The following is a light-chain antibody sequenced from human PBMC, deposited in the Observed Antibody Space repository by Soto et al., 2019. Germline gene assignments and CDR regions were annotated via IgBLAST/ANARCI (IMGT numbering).Light chain of an antibody. CDR2: SVT. Sequence: QSVLTQPRSVSGSPGQSVTISCSGTINDVGGYNSVSWFQHHPGSAPKLMVHSVTQRPSGVPDRFSGSKSGNTASLTISGLQAEDEADYYCCSYAGSYTSDVFGTGTQLTVL. J-gene: IGLJ1*01. CDR3: CSYAGSYTSDV. V-gene: IGLV2-11*01. CDR1: INDVGGYNS.